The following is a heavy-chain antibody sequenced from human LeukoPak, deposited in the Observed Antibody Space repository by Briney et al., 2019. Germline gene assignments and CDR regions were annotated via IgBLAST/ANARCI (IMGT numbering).Heavy chain of an antibody. CDR1: GFTFSNYS. V-gene: IGHV3-21*01. CDR2: ISSSSSYI. D-gene: IGHD1-7*01. Sequence: GGSLRLSCAASGFTFSNYSMNWVRQAPGKGLEWVSSISSSSSYIYYADSVKGRFTISRDNSKNTLYLQMNSLRADDTAIYYCAREWGQYNWNYVLYYWGQGSLVTVSS. J-gene: IGHJ4*02. CDR3: AREWGQYNWNYVLYY.